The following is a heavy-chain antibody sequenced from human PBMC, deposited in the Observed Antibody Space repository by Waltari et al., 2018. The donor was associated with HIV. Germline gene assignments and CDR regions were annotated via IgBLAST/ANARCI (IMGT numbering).Heavy chain of an antibody. CDR1: GFTFSSYW. CDR3: AGGGFYGSGSKVN. Sequence: EVQLVESGGGLVQPGGSLRLSCAASGFTFSSYWMSWVRQAPGKGLEGVANIKQDGSEKYYVDSVNGRFTISRDNAENSLYLQMNSLRAEDTAVYYCAGGGFYGSGSKVNWGQGTLVTVSS. CDR2: IKQDGSEK. V-gene: IGHV3-7*04. J-gene: IGHJ4*02. D-gene: IGHD3-10*01.